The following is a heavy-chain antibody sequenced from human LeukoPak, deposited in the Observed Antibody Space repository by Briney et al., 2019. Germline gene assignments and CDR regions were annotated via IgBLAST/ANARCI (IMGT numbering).Heavy chain of an antibody. J-gene: IGHJ4*02. CDR3: AKSHSSSWYAFDY. V-gene: IGHV3-23*01. CDR1: GFTFSSYA. Sequence: GGSLRLSCAASGFTFSSYAMHWVRQAPGKGLEWVSAISGSGGSTYYADSVKGRFTISRDNSKNTLYLQMNSLRAEDTAVYYCAKSHSSSWYAFDYWGQGTLVTVSS. CDR2: ISGSGGST. D-gene: IGHD6-13*01.